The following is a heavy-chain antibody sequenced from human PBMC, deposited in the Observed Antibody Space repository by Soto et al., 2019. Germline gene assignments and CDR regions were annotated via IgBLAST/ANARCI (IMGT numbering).Heavy chain of an antibody. D-gene: IGHD1-26*01. CDR1: GFTFSNYA. J-gene: IGHJ4*02. Sequence: EVQLLESGGGLVQPGGSLRLSCAASGFTFSNYAMRWVRQAPGKGLEWVSAISGSGDSTYYADSVKGRFTVSRDTSKNTLYLQMNSLRAEDTALYYCARRGSGSYYDYRGQGTLVTVSS. CDR3: ARRGSGSYYDY. CDR2: ISGSGDST. V-gene: IGHV3-23*01.